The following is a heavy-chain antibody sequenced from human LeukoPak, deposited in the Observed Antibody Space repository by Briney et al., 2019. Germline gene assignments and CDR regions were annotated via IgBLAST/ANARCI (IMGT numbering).Heavy chain of an antibody. J-gene: IGHJ3*02. CDR3: ARDPHRAFDI. V-gene: IGHV4-59*01. Sequence: PTETLSLTCTVSGASISTYYWSWVRQSPGKGLEWIGYIYCTGSTNYNPSLKSRVTMSVDTSKNQFSLNLRSVTAADTAVYYCARDPHRAFDIWGQGTMVTVSS. CDR1: GASISTYY. CDR2: IYCTGST.